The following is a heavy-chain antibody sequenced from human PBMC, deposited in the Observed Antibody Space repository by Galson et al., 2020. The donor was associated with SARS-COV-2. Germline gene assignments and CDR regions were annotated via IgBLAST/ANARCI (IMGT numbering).Heavy chain of an antibody. J-gene: IGHJ2*01. CDR3: ARGQNSWYFDL. Sequence: GGSLRLSCAASGFTFSSYEMNWVRQAPGKGLEWVSYISSSGSTIYYADSVKGRFTISRDNAKNSLYLQMNSLRAEDTAVYYCARGQNSWYFDLWGRGTLVTVSS. CDR1: GFTFSSYE. V-gene: IGHV3-48*03. CDR2: ISSSGSTI.